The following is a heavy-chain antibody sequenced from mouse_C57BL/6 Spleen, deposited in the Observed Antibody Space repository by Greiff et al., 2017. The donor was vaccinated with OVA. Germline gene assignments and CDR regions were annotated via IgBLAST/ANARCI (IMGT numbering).Heavy chain of an antibody. CDR3: ARTYYSNYGFAY. V-gene: IGHV5-17*01. J-gene: IGHJ3*01. Sequence: EVKLVESGGGLVKPGGSLKLSCAASGFTFSDYGMHWVRQAPEKGLEWVAYISSGSSTIYYADTVKGRFTISRDNAKNTLFLQLTSLRSEDTAMYYCARTYYSNYGFAYWGQGTLVTVSA. CDR1: GFTFSDYG. D-gene: IGHD2-5*01. CDR2: ISSGSSTI.